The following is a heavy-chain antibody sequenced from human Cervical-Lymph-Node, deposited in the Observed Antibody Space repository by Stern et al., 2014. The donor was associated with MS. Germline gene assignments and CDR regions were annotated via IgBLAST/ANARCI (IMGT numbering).Heavy chain of an antibody. CDR3: AKDRSHSWTFDY. Sequence: QLVESGGGVVQPGRSLRLSCAASGFTFSSSGMHWVRQAPGKGLEWVAVISDDGRDKYYADSVKGRFTISRDRSKNTVYLQMDSLRLEDTAVYYCAKDRSHSWTFDYWGQGTLVTVSS. D-gene: IGHD6-13*01. CDR2: ISDDGRDK. V-gene: IGHV3-30*18. CDR1: GFTFSSSG. J-gene: IGHJ4*02.